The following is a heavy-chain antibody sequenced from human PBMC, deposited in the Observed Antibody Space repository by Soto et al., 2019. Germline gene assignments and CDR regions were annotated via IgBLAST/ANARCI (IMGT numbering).Heavy chain of an antibody. CDR1: GYTFTSYY. J-gene: IGHJ5*02. CDR2: INPSGGST. CDR3: ARAPPRYYYDSRSNWFDP. V-gene: IGHV1-46*01. Sequence: GASVKVSCKASGYTFTSYYMHWVRQAPGQGLEWMGIINPSGGSTGYAQKFQGRVTMTRDTSTSTVYMELSSLRSEDTAVYYCARAPPRYYYDSRSNWFDPWGQGTLVTVSS. D-gene: IGHD3-22*01.